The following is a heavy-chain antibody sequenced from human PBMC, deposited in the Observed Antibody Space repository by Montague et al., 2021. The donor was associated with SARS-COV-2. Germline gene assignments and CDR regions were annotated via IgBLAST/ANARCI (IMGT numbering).Heavy chain of an antibody. Sequence: SLRLSCAASGFTFSSYGMHWVRQAPGKGLEWVAVIWYDGSNKYYADSVKGQFTISRDNSKNTLYLQMNSLRAEDTAVYYCASQASYYYGMDVWGQGTTVTVSS. CDR1: GFTFSSYG. CDR3: ASQASYYYGMDV. J-gene: IGHJ6*02. V-gene: IGHV3-33*01. CDR2: IWYDGSNK.